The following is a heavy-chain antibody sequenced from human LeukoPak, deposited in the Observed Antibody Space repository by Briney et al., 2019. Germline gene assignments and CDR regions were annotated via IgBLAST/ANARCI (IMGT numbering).Heavy chain of an antibody. Sequence: SQTLSPTCTVSGGSISSGSYYWSWIRQPAGKGLEWIGRIYTSGNTNYNPSLKSRVTISVDTSKNQFSLKLSSVTAADTAVYYCARVSDIWGQGTMVTVSS. CDR3: ARVSDI. V-gene: IGHV4-61*02. CDR2: IYTSGNT. CDR1: GGSISSGSYY. J-gene: IGHJ3*02.